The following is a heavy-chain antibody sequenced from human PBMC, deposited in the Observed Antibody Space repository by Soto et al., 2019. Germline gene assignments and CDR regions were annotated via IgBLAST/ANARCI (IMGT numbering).Heavy chain of an antibody. CDR1: GFTFSSYA. CDR2: ISGSGGST. J-gene: IGHJ4*02. CDR3: AKDPLFVDTAMVDY. V-gene: IGHV3-23*01. D-gene: IGHD5-18*01. Sequence: GGSLRLSCAASGFTFSSYAMSWVRQAPGKGLKWVSAISGSGGSTYYADSVKGRFTISRDNSKNTLYLQMNSLRAEDTAVYYCAKDPLFVDTAMVDYWGQGTLVTVSS.